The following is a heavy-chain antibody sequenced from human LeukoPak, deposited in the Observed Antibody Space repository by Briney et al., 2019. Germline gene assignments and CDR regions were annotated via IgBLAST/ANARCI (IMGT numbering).Heavy chain of an antibody. D-gene: IGHD3-10*01. CDR2: IYYSGST. CDR3: ATVAVIRGVTYFDY. J-gene: IGHJ4*02. CDR1: GGSISGYY. V-gene: IGHV4-59*01. Sequence: SETLSLTCTVSGGSISGYYWSWIRQPPGKGPEWIGYIYYSGSTDYNPSLESRVTISVDTSKNQFSLKLRSVTAADTAVYYCATVAVIRGVTYFDYWGQGTLVTVSS.